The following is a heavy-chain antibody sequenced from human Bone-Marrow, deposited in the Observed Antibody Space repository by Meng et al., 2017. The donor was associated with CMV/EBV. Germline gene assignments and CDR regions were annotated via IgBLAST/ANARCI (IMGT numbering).Heavy chain of an antibody. CDR3: ACNSWTYSTATH. CDR1: GYSFTSYW. V-gene: IGHV5-51*01. Sequence: GESLKISCKGSGYSFTSYWIGWVRQMPGKGLEWMGIIYPGDSDTRYNPSFRGQVIISVDKSISTAYLQWSSLKASDTAIYYCACNSWTYSTATHWGQGTLVTVSS. D-gene: IGHD1-26*01. CDR2: IYPGDSDT. J-gene: IGHJ4*02.